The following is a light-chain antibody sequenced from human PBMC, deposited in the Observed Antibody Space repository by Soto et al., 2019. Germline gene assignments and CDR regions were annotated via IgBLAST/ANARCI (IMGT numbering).Light chain of an antibody. CDR2: GAS. J-gene: IGKJ5*01. CDR1: QSLSGNY. V-gene: IGKV3-20*01. CDR3: QQYGHSPIT. Sequence: EIVLTQSPGTLSLSPGERVTLSCRASQSLSGNYLAWYQQKPGQAPKFLIYGASNRATDIPDRFSGGGSGTDFALTINRQEPEDSAVYYCQQYGHSPITFGQGTRLESK.